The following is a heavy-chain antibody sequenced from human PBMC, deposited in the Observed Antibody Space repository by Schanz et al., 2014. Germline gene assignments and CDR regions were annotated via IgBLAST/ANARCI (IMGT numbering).Heavy chain of an antibody. CDR3: ARLPGLYCSGGACYRGY. V-gene: IGHV4-39*01. CDR1: GGSISSSGYY. D-gene: IGHD2-15*01. Sequence: QLQLQESGPGLVKPSETLSLTCTVSGGSISSSGYYWGWIRQPPGNGLEWIGSIYYSGSTYYNPSCRSRYPIPDAPPKPQSSRRGPLGTATDTAVYYCARLPGLYCSGGACYRGYWGQGTLVTVSS. J-gene: IGHJ4*02. CDR2: IYYSGST.